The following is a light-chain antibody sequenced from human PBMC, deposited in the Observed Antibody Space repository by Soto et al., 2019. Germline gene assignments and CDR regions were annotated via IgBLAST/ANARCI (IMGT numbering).Light chain of an antibody. Sequence: AVRMTQSPSSFSASTGDRVTITCRASQGISSYLAWYQQKPGKAPKLLVYGAATLQSGVPSRFSGNGSGTDFTPAITCLRSEDFATYYGQQYNSYPRGGTCGQGTKVEIK. CDR2: GAA. CDR3: QQYNSYPRGGT. J-gene: IGKJ1*01. V-gene: IGKV1-8*01. CDR1: QGISSY.